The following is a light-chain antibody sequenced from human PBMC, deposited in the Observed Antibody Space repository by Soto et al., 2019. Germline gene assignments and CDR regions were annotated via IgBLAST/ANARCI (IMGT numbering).Light chain of an antibody. CDR3: QSCESSPSGYV. CDR2: GDT. Sequence: QSVLTQPPSVSGAPGQRVTISCTGSSSNIGAGYDVHWYQQPPGTAPKLLIYGDTNRPSGVPDRFSGSKSATSASLAITGLQAEDEADYYCQSCESSPSGYVFGTGTKVTVL. CDR1: SSNIGAGYD. J-gene: IGLJ1*01. V-gene: IGLV1-40*01.